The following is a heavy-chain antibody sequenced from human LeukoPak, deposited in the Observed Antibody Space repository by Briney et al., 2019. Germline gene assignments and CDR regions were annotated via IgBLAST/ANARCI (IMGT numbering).Heavy chain of an antibody. CDR3: AREREDIVVVVAAMLDY. D-gene: IGHD2-15*01. CDR1: GYTFTSYD. CDR2: INPNSGGT. J-gene: IGHJ4*02. V-gene: IGHV1-2*02. Sequence: ASVKVSCKASGYTFTSYDINWVRQATGQGLEWMGWINPNSGGTNYAQKFQGRVTMTRDTSISTAYMELSRLRSDDTAVYYCAREREDIVVVVAAMLDYWGQGTLVTVSS.